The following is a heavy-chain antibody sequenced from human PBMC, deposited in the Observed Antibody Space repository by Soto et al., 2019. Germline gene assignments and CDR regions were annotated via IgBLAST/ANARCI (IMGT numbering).Heavy chain of an antibody. J-gene: IGHJ4*02. Sequence: GGSLGLCCAAPEFTVSRNYMSWVRHASGKRLEWVSYIGSSGGTIYYADSVKGRFTISRDNAKKSLFLQMNSLRAEETSLYFCAMDIRATPRPTIYSGPRPQVTVS. CDR3: AMDIRATPRPTIY. CDR1: EFTVSRNY. V-gene: IGHV3-11*01. CDR2: IGSSGGTI. D-gene: IGHD2-8*01.